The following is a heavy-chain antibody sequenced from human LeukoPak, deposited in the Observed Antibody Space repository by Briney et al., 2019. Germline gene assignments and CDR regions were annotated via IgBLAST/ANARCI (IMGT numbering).Heavy chain of an antibody. CDR1: GYTFTGYY. CDR2: INANSGGT. D-gene: IGHD3-22*01. J-gene: IGHJ3*02. V-gene: IGHV1-2*02. Sequence: ASVKVSCKDSGYTFTGYYMHWVRQAPGQGLEWMGWINANSGGTKYAQKFQGRVTMTRDTSISTAYMELSRLRSDDTAVYYCASFYDSSAYRYAFDIWGQGTMVTVSS. CDR3: ASFYDSSAYRYAFDI.